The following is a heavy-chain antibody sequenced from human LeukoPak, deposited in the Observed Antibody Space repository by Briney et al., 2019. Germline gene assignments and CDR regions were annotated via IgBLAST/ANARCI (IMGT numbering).Heavy chain of an antibody. CDR2: ISGSSGST. CDR3: AKDLVDTAMVATFDY. D-gene: IGHD5-18*01. J-gene: IGHJ4*02. CDR1: GFTFSSYA. Sequence: PGGSLRLSCAASGFTFSSYAMSWVRQAPGKGLEWVSAISGSSGSTYYADSVKGRFTISRDNSKNTLYLQMNSLRAEDTAVYYCAKDLVDTAMVATFDYWGQGTLVTVSS. V-gene: IGHV3-23*01.